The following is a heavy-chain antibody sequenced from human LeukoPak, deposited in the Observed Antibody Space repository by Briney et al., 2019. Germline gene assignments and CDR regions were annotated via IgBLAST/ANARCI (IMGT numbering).Heavy chain of an antibody. V-gene: IGHV4-59*01. J-gene: IGHJ3*02. CDR1: GGSISSYY. CDR3: ARGLQWELLGAFDI. Sequence: SETLSLTCAVSGGSISSYYWSWIRQPPGKGLEWIGYIYYSGRTNYNPSLKSRVNISVEPSKNQFSLKLRSVTAADTAVYYCARGLQWELLGAFDIWGQGTMVTVSS. D-gene: IGHD1-26*01. CDR2: IYYSGRT.